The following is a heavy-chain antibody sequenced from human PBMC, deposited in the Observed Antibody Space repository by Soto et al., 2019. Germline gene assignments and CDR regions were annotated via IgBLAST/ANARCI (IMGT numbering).Heavy chain of an antibody. V-gene: IGHV3-30*18. CDR3: AKGIAAENWFDP. Sequence: GGSLRLSCAASGFTFSSYGMHWVRQAPGKGLEWVAVISYDGSNKYYADSVKGRFTISRDNSKNTLYLQMNSLRAEDTAVYYCAKGIAAENWFDPWGQGTLVTVSS. J-gene: IGHJ5*02. CDR2: ISYDGSNK. D-gene: IGHD6-13*01. CDR1: GFTFSSYG.